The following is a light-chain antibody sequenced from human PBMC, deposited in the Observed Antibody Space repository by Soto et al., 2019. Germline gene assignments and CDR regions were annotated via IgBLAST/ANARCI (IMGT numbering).Light chain of an antibody. V-gene: IGKV3-20*01. CDR2: GAS. J-gene: IGKJ1*01. Sequence: EIVLTQSPGTLSLSPGERATLSCRASQSVSSSYLAWYQQKPGQAPRLLIYGASSRATGIPDRFSGSGSGTDFTLTISRLEPEAFAVYYCQQYGSSPAGTFGQGTKVEIK. CDR3: QQYGSSPAGT. CDR1: QSVSSSY.